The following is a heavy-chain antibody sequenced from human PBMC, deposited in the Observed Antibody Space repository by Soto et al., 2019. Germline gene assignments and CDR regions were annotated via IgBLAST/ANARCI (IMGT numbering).Heavy chain of an antibody. J-gene: IGHJ6*02. V-gene: IGHV3-11*01. CDR2: ISGSGNII. CDR3: ARETRKSPTRGMEV. CDR1: GFDFSDFY. Sequence: QVHVVQSGGGLVQTGGSLRLSCAASGFDFSDFYMSWIRQAPGKGLEWVAYISGSGNIIFYSDSVKGRFSISRGDPNNSVFLQRDILRVDVMDVYYCARETRKSPTRGMEVWCQGTTGTVSS. D-gene: IGHD3-10*01.